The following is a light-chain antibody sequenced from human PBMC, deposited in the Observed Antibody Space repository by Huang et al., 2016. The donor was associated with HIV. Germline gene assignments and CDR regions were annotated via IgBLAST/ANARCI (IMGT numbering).Light chain of an antibody. CDR3: QQCYTTPRT. V-gene: IGKV4-1*01. CDR2: CAS. CDR1: QSVLYSSNNKNY. J-gene: IGKJ1*01. Sequence: DIVMTQSPDSLAVSLGERATINCKSSQSVLYSSNNKNYLAWYQQKPGQPPKLLIYCASTRESGVPDRFSGSGSGTDFTLTISSLQAEDVAVYYCQQCYTTPRTFGQGTKVEIK.